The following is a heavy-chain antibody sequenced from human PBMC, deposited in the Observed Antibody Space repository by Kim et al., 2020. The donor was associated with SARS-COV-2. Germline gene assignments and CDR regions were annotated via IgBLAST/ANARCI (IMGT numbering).Heavy chain of an antibody. J-gene: IGHJ4*02. V-gene: IGHV1-18*01. CDR3: SGDRGYGDDTFYY. Sequence: ASVKVSCKASGYTFTSYGISWVRQAPGQGLEWLGWVGAYNGDTNYAQNLQGRVTLTTDTSTSTAFLELRSLKSYDTAVYFCSGDRGYGDDTFYYWVQGTL. D-gene: IGHD4-17*01. CDR1: GYTFTSYG. CDR2: VGAYNGDT.